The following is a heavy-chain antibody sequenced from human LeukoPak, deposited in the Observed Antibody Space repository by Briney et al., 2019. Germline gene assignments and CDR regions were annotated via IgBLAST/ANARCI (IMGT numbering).Heavy chain of an antibody. J-gene: IGHJ4*02. Sequence: PSETLSLTCTVSGGSLSSYYLSWVRQPAGKGLEWIGRIYTSGSTNYYPSLISRGTILVDTSKEQFSLKLSSVTAADTAVYYCARDLYYGSGSYYDRGFDYWGRGTLVTVSS. D-gene: IGHD3-10*01. CDR2: IYTSGST. CDR3: ARDLYYGSGSYYDRGFDY. V-gene: IGHV4-4*07. CDR1: GGSLSSYY.